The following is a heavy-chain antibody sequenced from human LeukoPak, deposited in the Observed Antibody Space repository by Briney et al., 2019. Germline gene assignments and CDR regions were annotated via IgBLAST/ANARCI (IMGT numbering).Heavy chain of an antibody. CDR2: IYYTGST. CDR3: ARAARELRLWNYFDY. Sequence: SSETLSLTCTVSGGSISSSSYYWGWIRQPPGKGLEWIGSIYYTGSTYYNPSLKSRVTISVDTSKNQFSLKLGSVTAADTAVYYCARAARELRLWNYFDYWGQGTLVTVSS. V-gene: IGHV4-39*07. D-gene: IGHD1-7*01. J-gene: IGHJ4*02. CDR1: GGSISSSSYY.